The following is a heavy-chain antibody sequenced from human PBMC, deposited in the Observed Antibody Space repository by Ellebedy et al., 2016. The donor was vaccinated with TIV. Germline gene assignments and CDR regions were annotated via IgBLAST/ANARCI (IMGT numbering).Heavy chain of an antibody. V-gene: IGHV4-61*01. CDR2: IFYSGGT. J-gene: IGHJ4*02. CDR3: ARVGRASSGHKSDY. D-gene: IGHD3-22*01. CDR1: GGSVSSGNYY. Sequence: SETLSLXCTVSGGSVSSGNYYWSWIRQPPGKGLEWIGSIFYSGGTNYNPSLKSRVTISVDTSKNQFSLKLSSVTAADTAVYYCARVGRASSGHKSDYWGQGTLVTVSS.